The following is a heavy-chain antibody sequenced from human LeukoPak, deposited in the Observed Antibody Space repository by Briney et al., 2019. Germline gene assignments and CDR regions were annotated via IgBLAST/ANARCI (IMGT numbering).Heavy chain of an antibody. CDR1: GFTFSDSD. CDR2: IRSKAKTYAT. D-gene: IGHD4/OR15-4a*01. Sequence: SGGSLRLSCAASGFTFSDSDIHWVRLASGKGLEWVGRIRSKAKTYATAYAASVKGRFSISRDDSKNTAYLQINSLETEDTAVYYCTRMAGAGHDYWGQGTLVTVSS. J-gene: IGHJ4*02. V-gene: IGHV3-73*01. CDR3: TRMAGAGHDY.